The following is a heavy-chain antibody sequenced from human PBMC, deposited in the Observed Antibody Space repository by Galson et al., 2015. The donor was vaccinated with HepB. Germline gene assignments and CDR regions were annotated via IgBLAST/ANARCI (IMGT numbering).Heavy chain of an antibody. CDR3: ASVADADYGDHSHFDY. J-gene: IGHJ4*02. Sequence: SLRLSCAASGFTFSDYYMSWIRPAPGQGLEWVSYISSSSTYTKYADSARGRFTISSDNAKNSLYLQINGLRAEHTAVYYCASVADADYGDHSHFDYLGQGTLVTVSS. CDR2: ISSSSTYT. CDR1: GFTFSDYY. D-gene: IGHD4-17*01. V-gene: IGHV3-11*06.